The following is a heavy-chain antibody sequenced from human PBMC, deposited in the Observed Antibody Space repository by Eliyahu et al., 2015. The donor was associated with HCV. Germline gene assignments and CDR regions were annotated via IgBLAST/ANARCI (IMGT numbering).Heavy chain of an antibody. CDR2: ISSXSSYI. D-gene: IGHD6-13*01. Sequence: EVQLVESGGGLVKPGGSLRLSCXASGSTFSSXSMNWVRQAPGKGLEWVSSISSXSSYIYYADSVKGRFTISRDNAKNSLYLQMNSLRAEDTAVYYCARERSIAAAGKNYYFDYWGQGTLVTVSS. CDR1: GSTFSSXS. CDR3: ARERSIAAAGKNYYFDY. J-gene: IGHJ4*02. V-gene: IGHV3-21*01.